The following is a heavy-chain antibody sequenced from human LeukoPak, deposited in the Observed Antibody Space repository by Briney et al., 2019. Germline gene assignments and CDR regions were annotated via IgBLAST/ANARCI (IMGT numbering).Heavy chain of an antibody. CDR1: GFTFTSYS. CDR3: ARDETAAGTTTFALDY. CDR2: ISNRGDYI. Sequence: PGGSLRLSCSASGFTFTSYSMNWVRQAPGKGLEWVSSISNRGDYIYYADSVKGRFTISRDNAKNSLYLQMDSLRAEDTAVYYCARDETAAGTTTFALDYWGQGTLVTVSS. V-gene: IGHV3-21*01. J-gene: IGHJ4*02. D-gene: IGHD6-13*01.